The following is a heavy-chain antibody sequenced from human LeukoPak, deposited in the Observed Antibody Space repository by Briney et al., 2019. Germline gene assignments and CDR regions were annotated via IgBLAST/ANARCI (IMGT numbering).Heavy chain of an antibody. CDR2: IIPIFGTA. D-gene: IGHD6-19*01. Sequence: GASVKVSCKASGGTYSSYAISWVRQAPGQGLEWMGGIIPIFGTANYAQKFQGRVTITADKSTSTAYMELSSLRSEDTAVYYCARLVGGAVAGKNYYYYYMDVWGKGTTVTVSS. J-gene: IGHJ6*03. CDR1: GGTYSSYA. V-gene: IGHV1-69*06. CDR3: ARLVGGAVAGKNYYYYYMDV.